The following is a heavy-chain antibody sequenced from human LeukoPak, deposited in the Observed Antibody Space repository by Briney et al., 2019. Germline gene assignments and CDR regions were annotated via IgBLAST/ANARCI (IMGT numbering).Heavy chain of an antibody. V-gene: IGHV4-39*01. CDR1: GGSISSSSYY. CDR3: ARLPILKPTVTASGAFDI. J-gene: IGHJ3*02. Sequence: SETLSLTCTVSGGSISSSSYYWGWIRQPPGKGLEWIGSIYYSGSTYYNPSLKSRVTISVDTSKNQFSLKLSSVTAADTAVYYCARLPILKPTVTASGAFDIWGQGTMVTVSS. D-gene: IGHD4-17*01. CDR2: IYYSGST.